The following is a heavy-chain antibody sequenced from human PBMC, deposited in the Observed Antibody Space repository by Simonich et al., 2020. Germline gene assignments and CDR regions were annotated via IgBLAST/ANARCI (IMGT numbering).Heavy chain of an antibody. Sequence: QVQLVQSGAEVKKPGASVKVSCKASGYTFTSYGISGGRQAPGKGLEWMGRDSAYNGNTKYAKKLQGRVTMTTDTSTSTAYMELRSLRSDDTAVYYCARDQGGRAAAATDYWGQGTLVTVSS. D-gene: IGHD6-13*01. CDR2: DSAYNGNT. V-gene: IGHV1-18*01. CDR1: GYTFTSYG. J-gene: IGHJ4*02. CDR3: ARDQGGRAAAATDY.